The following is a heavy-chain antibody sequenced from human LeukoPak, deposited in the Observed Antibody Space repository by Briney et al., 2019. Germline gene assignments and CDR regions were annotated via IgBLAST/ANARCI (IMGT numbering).Heavy chain of an antibody. CDR3: AGEDQYYFDY. V-gene: IGHV3-7*01. CDR1: GLTFSSYW. D-gene: IGHD2-2*01. Sequence: QAGGSLRLSCAASGLTFSSYWMSWVRQAPGKGLEWVANIKQDGSEKYYVDSVKGRFTISRDNAKNSLYLQMNSLRAEDTAVYYCAGEDQYYFDYWGQGTLVTVSS. CDR2: IKQDGSEK. J-gene: IGHJ4*02.